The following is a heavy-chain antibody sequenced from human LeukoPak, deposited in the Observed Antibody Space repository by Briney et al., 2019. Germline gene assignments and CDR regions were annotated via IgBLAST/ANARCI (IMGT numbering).Heavy chain of an antibody. J-gene: IGHJ1*01. Sequence: GGSLRLSCAASGFAFGSYGMSWVRQAPGKGLEWVSFITPNADRTSYADSVEGRFTISRDNPKNTLYMQMNSLRDEDTAIYYCAIMHGYYDGSGYWVQWGQGTLVTVSS. V-gene: IGHV3-23*01. CDR2: ITPNADRT. CDR3: AIMHGYYDGSGYWVQ. D-gene: IGHD3-22*01. CDR1: GFAFGSYG.